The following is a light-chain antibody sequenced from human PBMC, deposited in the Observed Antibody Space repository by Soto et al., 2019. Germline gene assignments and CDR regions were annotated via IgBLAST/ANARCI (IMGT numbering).Light chain of an antibody. V-gene: IGKV3-20*01. CDR3: QQYGTAPPRYT. CDR2: AAS. J-gene: IGKJ2*01. Sequence: EIVLTQSPGTLSLSPGEGATLSCRASQSINSNVLAWYQHKAGQAPRLLIHAASIRATGIPDRFSGSGSGTDFTLTISRLEPEDFAVYYCQQYGTAPPRYTFGQGTKLEIK. CDR1: QSINSNV.